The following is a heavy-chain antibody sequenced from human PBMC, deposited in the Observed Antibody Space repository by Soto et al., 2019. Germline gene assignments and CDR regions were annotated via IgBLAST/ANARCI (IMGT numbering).Heavy chain of an antibody. CDR2: IYYSGST. CDR1: GGSISSSSYY. Sequence: SETLSLTCTVSGGSISSSSYYGGWIRQPPGKGLEWIGSIYYSGSTYYNPSLKSRVTISVDTSKNQFSLKLSSVTAADTAVYYCASKSGMVYAGAIDPWGQGTLVTVSS. D-gene: IGHD2-8*01. CDR3: ASKSGMVYAGAIDP. J-gene: IGHJ5*02. V-gene: IGHV4-39*01.